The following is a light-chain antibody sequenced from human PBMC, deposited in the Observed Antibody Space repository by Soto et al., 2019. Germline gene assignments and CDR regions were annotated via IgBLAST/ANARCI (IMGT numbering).Light chain of an antibody. V-gene: IGKV1-5*03. Sequence: DIQMTQSPSTLSASVGDRVTITCRASQTIINWLAWYQQKPGKAPKLLIYKASTLEGEVPSRFSGSGSETEFTLTINSLQPDDSATYFCQQTFSSPLTFGGGTKVDIK. CDR2: KAS. J-gene: IGKJ4*01. CDR1: QTIINW. CDR3: QQTFSSPLT.